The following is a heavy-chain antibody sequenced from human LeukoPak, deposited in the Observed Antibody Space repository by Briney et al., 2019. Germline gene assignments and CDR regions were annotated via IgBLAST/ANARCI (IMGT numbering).Heavy chain of an antibody. J-gene: IGHJ3*02. D-gene: IGHD2-8*01. CDR3: TRSTNLEALDI. CDR2: IYYSGST. V-gene: IGHV4-61*01. Sequence: SETLSLTCTVSGVSVSSGSYYWSWIRQPPGKELEWIGYIYYSGSTNSNPSLKSRVTISVDTSKSQFSLKLRSVTTADTALYYCTRSTNLEALDIWGQGTMVTVSS. CDR1: GVSVSSGSYY.